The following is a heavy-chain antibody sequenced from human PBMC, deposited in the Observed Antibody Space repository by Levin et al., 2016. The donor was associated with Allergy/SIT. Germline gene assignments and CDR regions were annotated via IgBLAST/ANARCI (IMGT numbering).Heavy chain of an antibody. D-gene: IGHD6-19*01. CDR3: ARDRAVAVAGTLLNHWFDP. J-gene: IGHJ5*02. CDR2: ISSSSSTI. Sequence: WIRQPPGKGLEWVSYISSSSSTIYYADSVKGRFTISRDNAKNSLYLQMNSLRAEDTAVYYCARDRAVAVAGTLLNHWFDPWGQGTLVTVSS. V-gene: IGHV3-48*01.